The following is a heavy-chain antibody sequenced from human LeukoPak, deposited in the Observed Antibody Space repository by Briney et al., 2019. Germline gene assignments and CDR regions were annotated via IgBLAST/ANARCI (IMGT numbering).Heavy chain of an antibody. CDR1: GFTFSSYS. J-gene: IGHJ4*02. CDR2: ISSSSNYI. V-gene: IGHV3-21*01. D-gene: IGHD3-16*01. CDR3: ARDWGSEV. Sequence: GGSLRLSCAASGFTFSSYSMNWVRQAPGKGLEWVSSISSSSNYIYYADSVKGRFTISRDNAKNSLYLQMNSLRAEDTAVYYCARDWGSEVWGQGTLVTVSS.